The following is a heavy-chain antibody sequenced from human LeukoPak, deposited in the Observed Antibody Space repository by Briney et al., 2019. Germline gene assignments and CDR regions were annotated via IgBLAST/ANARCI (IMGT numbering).Heavy chain of an antibody. CDR2: IYYSGST. D-gene: IGHD3-10*01. Sequence: PSETLSLTCAVSGGSVSSNSYYWGWIRQPPGKGLEWIGSIYYSGSTYYNPSLKSRVTISVDTSKNQFSLKLSSVTAADTAVYYCARGLWFGELLNGYNWFDPWGQGTLVTVSS. J-gene: IGHJ5*02. V-gene: IGHV4-39*07. CDR1: GGSVSSNSYY. CDR3: ARGLWFGELLNGYNWFDP.